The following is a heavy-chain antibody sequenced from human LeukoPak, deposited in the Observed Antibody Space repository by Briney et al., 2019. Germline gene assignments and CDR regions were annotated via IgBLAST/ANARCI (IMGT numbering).Heavy chain of an antibody. V-gene: IGHV3-7*01. J-gene: IGHJ3*02. Sequence: HTGGSLRLSCAASGFTFSSYWMNWARQAPGKGLEWVASINHNGNVNYYVDSVKGRFTISRDNAKNSLYLQMNSLRAEDTAVYYCARVGYCSGGSCSTRGMYAFDIWGQGTMVTVSS. CDR1: GFTFSSYW. CDR2: INHNGNVN. D-gene: IGHD2-15*01. CDR3: ARVGYCSGGSCSTRGMYAFDI.